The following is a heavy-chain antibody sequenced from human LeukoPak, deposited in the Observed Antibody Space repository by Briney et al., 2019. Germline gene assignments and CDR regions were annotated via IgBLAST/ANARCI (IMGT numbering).Heavy chain of an antibody. CDR2: IYTSGST. J-gene: IGHJ5*02. CDR1: GGSFSDYS. CDR3: ARDGRVGAINA. V-gene: IGHV4-59*10. D-gene: IGHD1-26*01. Sequence: SETLSLTCAVYGGSFSDYSWSWIRQPPGKGLEWIGRIYTSGSTNYNPSLKSRVTMSVDTSKNQFSLKLSSVTAADTAVYYCARDGRVGAINAWGQGTLVTVSS.